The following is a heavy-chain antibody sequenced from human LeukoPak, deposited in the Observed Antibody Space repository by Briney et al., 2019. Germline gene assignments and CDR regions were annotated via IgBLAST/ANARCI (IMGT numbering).Heavy chain of an antibody. D-gene: IGHD6-13*01. J-gene: IGHJ4*02. CDR1: GYTFTGYY. Sequence: ASVKVSCKASGYTFTGYYMHWVRQAPGQGLEWMGWINPNSGGTNYAQKFQGRVTMTRDTSISTAYMELSRLRSDDTAVYYCARAVGSWYVSRRDFDYWGQGTLVTVSS. V-gene: IGHV1-2*02. CDR2: INPNSGGT. CDR3: ARAVGSWYVSRRDFDY.